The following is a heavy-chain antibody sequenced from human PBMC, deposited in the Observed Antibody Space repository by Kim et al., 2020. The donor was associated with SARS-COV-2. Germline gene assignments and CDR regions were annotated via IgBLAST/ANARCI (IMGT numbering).Heavy chain of an antibody. D-gene: IGHD6-19*01. J-gene: IGHJ4*02. V-gene: IGHV4-59*01. Sequence: NPALRGRVTISADTSKNQISLQLTSVTAADTAVYYCARDAYNSGWFNYWDYWGQGALVTVSS. CDR3: ARDAYNSGWFNYWDY.